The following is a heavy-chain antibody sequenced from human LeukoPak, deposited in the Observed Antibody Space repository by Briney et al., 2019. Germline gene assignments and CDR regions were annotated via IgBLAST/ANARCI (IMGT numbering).Heavy chain of an antibody. CDR3: ARLSFDGYNWFDP. V-gene: IGHV4-39*07. Sequence: SETLSLTCTVSGGSISSYYWGWIRQPPGKGLEWIGSIYYSGSTYYNPSLKSRVTISVDTSKNQFSLKLSSVTAADTAVYYCARLSFDGYNWFDPWGQGTLVTVSS. D-gene: IGHD3-9*01. J-gene: IGHJ5*02. CDR1: GGSISSYY. CDR2: IYYSGST.